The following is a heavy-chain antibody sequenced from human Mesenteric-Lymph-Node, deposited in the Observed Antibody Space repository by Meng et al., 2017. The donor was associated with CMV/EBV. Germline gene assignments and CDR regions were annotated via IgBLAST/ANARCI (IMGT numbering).Heavy chain of an antibody. CDR1: GFTFSSYW. J-gene: IGHJ4*02. V-gene: IGHV3-74*01. D-gene: IGHD3-22*01. CDR3: ARDSYYYDSSEFDY. Sequence: GESLKISCAASGFTFSSYWMHWVRQAPGKGLVWVSRINSDGSSTSYADSVKGRFTISRDNAKNSLYLQMNSLRAEDTAVYYCARDSYYYDSSEFDYWGQGTLVTVSS. CDR2: INSDGSST.